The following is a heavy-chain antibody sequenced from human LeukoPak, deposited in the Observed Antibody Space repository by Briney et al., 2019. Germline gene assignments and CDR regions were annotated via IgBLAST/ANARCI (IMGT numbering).Heavy chain of an antibody. CDR1: GGSVSSGTYY. CDR2: IYYSGST. J-gene: IGHJ6*02. V-gene: IGHV4-61*03. Sequence: SETLSLTCTASGGSVSSGTYYWSWIRQPPGKGLEWIGYIYYSGSTNYNPSLKSRVTISVDTSKKHFSLKLSSVTAADTAVYYCARDDDYYYGMDVWGQGTTVTVSS. CDR3: ARDDDYYYGMDV.